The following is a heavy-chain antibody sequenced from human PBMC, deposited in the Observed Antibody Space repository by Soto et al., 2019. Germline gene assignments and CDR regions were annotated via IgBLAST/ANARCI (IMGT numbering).Heavy chain of an antibody. D-gene: IGHD1-1*01. CDR1: GFTFSSSA. Sequence: GGSLRLSCAASGFTFSSSAMNWVRQAPGKGLEWVSIISDSGGRTYYADSVRGRFTISRDNSKNTLYLQMNSLRAEDTAVYYCAKSLNIKWKNWLDPWGQGTLVTVSS. V-gene: IGHV3-23*01. J-gene: IGHJ5*02. CDR3: AKSLNIKWKNWLDP. CDR2: ISDSGGRT.